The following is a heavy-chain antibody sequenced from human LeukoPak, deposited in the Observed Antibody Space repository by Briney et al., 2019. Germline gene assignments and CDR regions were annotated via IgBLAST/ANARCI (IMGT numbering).Heavy chain of an antibody. J-gene: IGHJ3*01. CDR2: INKSGNA. CDR3: AFGQEMADAFDF. CDR1: GGSFSAYF. D-gene: IGHD5-24*01. Sequence: PSENLSLNCAVYGGSFSAYFLSWIPQPPGKGLEWIGEINKSGNANYNPSLESWVTISVDTSKKQFSRRLSSVAAAETAGYYCAFGQEMADAFDFWGQGTMVTVSS. V-gene: IGHV4-34*01.